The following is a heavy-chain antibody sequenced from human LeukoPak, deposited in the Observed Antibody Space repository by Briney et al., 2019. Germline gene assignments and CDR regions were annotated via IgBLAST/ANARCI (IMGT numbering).Heavy chain of an antibody. Sequence: YVNVCGRRITRKGLEWMGIIYPDDSDTRYSPSFQGQVTISADKSVSTAFLQWTSLKASDTAMYYCAIGGDSTTSCYRCFVYWGQGTLVIVSS. V-gene: IGHV5-51*01. D-gene: IGHD2-2*01. CDR1: YV. J-gene: IGHJ4*02. CDR3: AIGGDSTTSCYRCFVY. CDR2: IYPDDSDT.